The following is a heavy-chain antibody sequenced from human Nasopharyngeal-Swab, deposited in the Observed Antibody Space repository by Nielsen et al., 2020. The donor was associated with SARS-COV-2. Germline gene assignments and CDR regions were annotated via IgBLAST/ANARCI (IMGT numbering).Heavy chain of an antibody. D-gene: IGHD3-3*01. V-gene: IGHV3-21*01. J-gene: IGHJ6*02. Sequence: EGSLRLSCAASGFTFSSYWMSWVRQAPGKGLEWVSAISSSSSYIYYADSVKGRFTISRDNAKNSLYLQMNSLRAEDTAVYYCARALFGVVIIPPHYGMDVWGQGTTVTVSS. CDR3: ARALFGVVIIPPHYGMDV. CDR2: ISSSSSYI. CDR1: GFTFSSYW.